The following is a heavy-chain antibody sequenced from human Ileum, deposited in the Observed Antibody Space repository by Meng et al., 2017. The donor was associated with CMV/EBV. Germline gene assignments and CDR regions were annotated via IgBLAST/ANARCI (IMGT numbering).Heavy chain of an antibody. V-gene: IGHV1-3*04. D-gene: IGHD4-17*01. CDR3: ARIESGAYFDT. Sequence: SCKASGYTFTSYAVHWVRQAPGQGLEWMGWINTGNGNTKYSQKFQGRVTFTRDTSANTGYMEVSSLRSEDTAVYYCARIESGAYFDTWGQGTLVTVSS. J-gene: IGHJ4*02. CDR1: GYTFTSYA. CDR2: INTGNGNT.